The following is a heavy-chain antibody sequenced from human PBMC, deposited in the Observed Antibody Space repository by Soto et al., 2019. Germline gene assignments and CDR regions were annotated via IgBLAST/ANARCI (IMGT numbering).Heavy chain of an antibody. D-gene: IGHD6-13*01. CDR2: IYYSGST. V-gene: IGHV4-39*02. CDR1: GGSISSSSYY. Sequence: SETLSLTCTVSGGSISSSSYYWGWIRQPPGKGLEWIGSIYYSGSTYYNPSLKSRVTISVDTSKNQFSLKLSSVTAADTAVYYCAREASSSAPDYYYYYMDVWGKGTTVTVSS. J-gene: IGHJ6*03. CDR3: AREASSSAPDYYYYYMDV.